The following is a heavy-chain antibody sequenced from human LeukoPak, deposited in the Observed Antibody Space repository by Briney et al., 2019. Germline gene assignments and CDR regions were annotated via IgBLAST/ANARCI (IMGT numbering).Heavy chain of an antibody. CDR3: ARGYCSSTSCYAGGGYYYGMDV. CDR2: IIPIFGRA. Sequence: SVKVSCKASGGTFSRYAISWERQAPGQGLELMGGIIPIFGRANYAQKFQGRVTITADESASTAYMELSSLRSEDTAVYYCARGYCSSTSCYAGGGYYYGMDVWGQGTTVTVSS. J-gene: IGHJ6*02. CDR1: GGTFSRYA. D-gene: IGHD2-2*01. V-gene: IGHV1-69*13.